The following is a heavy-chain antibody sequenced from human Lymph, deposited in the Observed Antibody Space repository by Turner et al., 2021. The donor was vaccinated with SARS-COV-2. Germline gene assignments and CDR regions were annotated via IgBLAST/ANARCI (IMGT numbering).Heavy chain of an antibody. CDR1: GGSISSSSYY. J-gene: IGHJ5*02. CDR3: ASNYDSLTGYYTRNWFDP. CDR2: IYYSGST. D-gene: IGHD3-9*01. V-gene: IGHV4-39*01. Sequence: QLQLQESGPGLVKPSETLSLTCTVSGGSISSSSYYWGWIRQPPGKGLEWIGSIYYSGSTYYIPPLKSRVTISVDTSKNQFSLKLSSVTAADTAVYYCASNYDSLTGYYTRNWFDPWGQGTLVTVSS.